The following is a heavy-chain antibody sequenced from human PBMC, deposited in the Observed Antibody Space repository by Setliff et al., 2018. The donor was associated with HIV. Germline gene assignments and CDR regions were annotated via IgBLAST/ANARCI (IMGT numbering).Heavy chain of an antibody. CDR3: ARVPFTTGFDY. CDR2: IYHSGGT. J-gene: IGHJ4*02. Sequence: SETLSLTCAVSGYSISSGYYWGWIRQPPGRGLEWIGNIYHSGGTHYNPSLRSRVTISVDTSKNHFPLKLSSVTAADTAVFYCARVPFTTGFDYWGQGILVTVSS. CDR1: GYSISSGYY. D-gene: IGHD3-3*01. V-gene: IGHV4-38-2*01.